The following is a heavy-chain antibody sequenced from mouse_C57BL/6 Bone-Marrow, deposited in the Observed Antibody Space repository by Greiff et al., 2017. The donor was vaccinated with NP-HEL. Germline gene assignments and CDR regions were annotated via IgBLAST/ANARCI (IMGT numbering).Heavy chain of an antibody. CDR2: ISDGGSYT. J-gene: IGHJ1*03. CDR3: ARVLITTHWYFDV. Sequence: EVMLVESGGGLVKPGGSLKLSCAASGFTFSSYAMSWVRQTPEKRLEWVATISDGGSYTYYPDNVKGRFTISRDNAKNNLYLQMSHLKSEDTAMYYCARVLITTHWYFDVWGTGTTVTVSS. D-gene: IGHD1-1*01. V-gene: IGHV5-4*03. CDR1: GFTFSSYA.